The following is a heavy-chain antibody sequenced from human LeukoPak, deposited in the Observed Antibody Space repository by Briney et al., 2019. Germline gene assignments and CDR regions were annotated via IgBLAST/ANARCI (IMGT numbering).Heavy chain of an antibody. CDR1: GFALKSYS. V-gene: IGHV3-21*01. Sequence: PGGPLRLSCAGSGFALKSYSLTWVRQAPGKGLEWVSSISSTSAYIHYADSVKGRFTISRDNAKNSLYLQMNSLRGEDTAVYYCARDPSSRGGFDYWGQGTLVTVSS. CDR2: ISSTSAYI. CDR3: ARDPSSRGGFDY. D-gene: IGHD6-13*01. J-gene: IGHJ4*02.